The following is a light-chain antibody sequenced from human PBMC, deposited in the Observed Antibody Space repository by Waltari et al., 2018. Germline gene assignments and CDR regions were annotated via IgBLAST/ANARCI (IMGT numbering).Light chain of an antibody. Sequence: EIVLTQSPGTLSLSPGERATLSCRASQSVRGTLAWYQQNPGQPPRLLIYAASTRATGIPDRFSGSGSGTDFSLTISRLEPEDFAVYYCQHYVSLPVTYGQGTKVEIK. J-gene: IGKJ1*01. V-gene: IGKV3-20*01. CDR1: QSVRGT. CDR2: AAS. CDR3: QHYVSLPVT.